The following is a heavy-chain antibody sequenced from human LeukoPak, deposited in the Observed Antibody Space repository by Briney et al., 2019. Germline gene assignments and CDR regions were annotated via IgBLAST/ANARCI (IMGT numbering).Heavy chain of an antibody. J-gene: IGHJ4*02. CDR1: GFTFDDYA. V-gene: IGHV3-9*01. CDR3: AKDTGYYYDSNGHFDY. D-gene: IGHD3-22*01. CDR2: ISWNSGSI. Sequence: GGSLRLSCAASGFTFDDYAMPWVRHAPGKGLEWVSGISWNSGSIGYADSVKGRFTISRDNAKNSLYLQMNSLRLEDTALYYCAKDTGYYYDSNGHFDYWGQGTLVTVSS.